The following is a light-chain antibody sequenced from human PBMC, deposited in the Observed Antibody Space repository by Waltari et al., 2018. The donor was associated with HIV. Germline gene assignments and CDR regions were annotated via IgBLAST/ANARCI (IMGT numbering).Light chain of an antibody. V-gene: IGKV4-1*01. Sequence: DIVLTQSPDSLAVSLGERATINCRSSQSLLYSSNNKNYLAWYQQKPGQPPKLLFYWATTRESGVPDRFSGSGSGADFTLTISSLQAEDVAVYSCQQYYSSPYTFGQGTKLEIK. CDR2: WAT. J-gene: IGKJ2*01. CDR3: QQYYSSPYT. CDR1: QSLLYSSNNKNY.